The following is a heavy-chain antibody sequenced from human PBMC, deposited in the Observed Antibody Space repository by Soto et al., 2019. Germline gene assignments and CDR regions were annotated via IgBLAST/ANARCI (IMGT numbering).Heavy chain of an antibody. V-gene: IGHV4-61*08. CDR1: GGSISSGGYY. CDR2: VYHSGTT. Sequence: TCTVSGGSISSGGYYWSWIRQHPGKGLEWIGYVYHSGTTNYNPSLESRVTISLDTSKSQFSLKLNSVTAADTAVYYCATRPPGVWVGVFDYWSQGTLVTVSS. CDR3: ATRPPGVWVGVFDY. J-gene: IGHJ4*02. D-gene: IGHD1-26*01.